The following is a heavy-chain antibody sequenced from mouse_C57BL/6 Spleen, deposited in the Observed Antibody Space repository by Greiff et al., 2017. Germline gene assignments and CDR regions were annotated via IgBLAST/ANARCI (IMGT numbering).Heavy chain of an antibody. Sequence: EVKLVESGGGLVQPGGSLKLSCAASGFTFSDYYMYWVRQTPEKRLEWVAYISNGGGSTYYPDTVKGRFTISRDNAKNTLYLQMSRLKSEDTAMYYCARRGILYYAMDYWGQGTSVTVSS. CDR1: GFTFSDYY. J-gene: IGHJ4*01. CDR2: ISNGGGST. CDR3: ARRGILYYAMDY. V-gene: IGHV5-12*01.